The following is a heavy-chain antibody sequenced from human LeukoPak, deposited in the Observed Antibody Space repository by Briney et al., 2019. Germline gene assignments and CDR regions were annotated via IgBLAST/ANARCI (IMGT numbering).Heavy chain of an antibody. D-gene: IGHD1-26*01. J-gene: IGHJ5*01. CDR3: AKDPSLSGSYGGWFAS. CDR2: INWNSGNI. CDR1: GFTFDDYA. V-gene: IGHV3-9*01. Sequence: PGGSLRLSCAASGFTFDDYAMHWVRQIPGKGLEWVSGINWNSGNIVYADSVKGRFTISRDNAENSLYLQMNSLRTEDTALYYCAKDPSLSGSYGGWFASWGQGTLVTVSS.